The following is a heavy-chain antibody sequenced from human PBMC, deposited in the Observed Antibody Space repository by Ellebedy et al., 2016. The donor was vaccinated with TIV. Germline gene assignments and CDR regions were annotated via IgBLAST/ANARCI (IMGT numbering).Heavy chain of an antibody. D-gene: IGHD2-15*01. CDR3: ARGRLYCSGGSCYYYYGMDV. CDR2: INHSGST. J-gene: IGHJ6*02. V-gene: IGHV4-34*01. Sequence: SETLSLTXAVYGGSFSGYYWSWIRQPPGKGLEWIGEINHSGSTNYNPSLKSRVTISVDTSKNQFSLKLSSVTAADTAVYYCARGRLYCSGGSCYYYYGMDVWGQGTTVTVSS. CDR1: GGSFSGYY.